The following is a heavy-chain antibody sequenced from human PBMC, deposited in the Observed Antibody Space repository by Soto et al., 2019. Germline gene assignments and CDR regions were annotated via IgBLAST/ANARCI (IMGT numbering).Heavy chain of an antibody. J-gene: IGHJ4*02. CDR1: GFTFSTYS. V-gene: IGHV3-23*01. CDR2: ISGSGGST. Sequence: GGSLRLSCAASGFTFSTYSMNWVRQAPGKGLEWVSGISGSGGSTDYADSVKGRFTISRDNSKNTLYLQMNSLRVEDTALYYCAKGQYSGVAGGLDYWGQGTLVTVSS. CDR3: AKGQYSGVAGGLDY. D-gene: IGHD1-26*01.